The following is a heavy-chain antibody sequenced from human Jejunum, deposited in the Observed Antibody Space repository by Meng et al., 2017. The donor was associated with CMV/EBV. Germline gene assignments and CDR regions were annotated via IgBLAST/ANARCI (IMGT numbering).Heavy chain of an antibody. V-gene: IGHV3-74*01. Sequence: EVQLVESXGGLVQPGTSLRLSCAASGFTLSDHYIDWVRQAPGKGLVWVSRINSDGGIANYADSVKGRFTISRDNTRNTVYLQMNSLTAEDTTIYYCIRDLREFDHWGQGTLGTVSS. CDR3: IRDLREFDH. CDR2: INSDGGIA. J-gene: IGHJ4*02. CDR1: GFTLSDHY.